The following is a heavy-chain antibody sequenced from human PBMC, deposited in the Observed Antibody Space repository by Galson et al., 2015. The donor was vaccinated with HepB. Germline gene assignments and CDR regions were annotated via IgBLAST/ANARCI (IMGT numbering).Heavy chain of an antibody. CDR1: GYTFIGYH. CDR2: VDPNNGVT. J-gene: IGHJ4*02. CDR3: ARDLDYGGVYGSTWYFDY. D-gene: IGHD4-23*01. V-gene: IGHV1-2*06. Sequence: SVKVSCKASGYTFIGYHIHWVRQAPGQGLEWMRHVDPNNGVTNYAQKFHGRITVSRDTSINTVYMELNSLISDDTAVYYCARDLDYGGVYGSTWYFDYWGQGTLVTVSS.